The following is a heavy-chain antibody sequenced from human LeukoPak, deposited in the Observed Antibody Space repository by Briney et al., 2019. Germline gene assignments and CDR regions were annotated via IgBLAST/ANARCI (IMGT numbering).Heavy chain of an antibody. V-gene: IGHV1-2*02. D-gene: IGHD3-22*01. J-gene: IGHJ4*02. Sequence: GASVKVSCKASGYTFTGYYMHWMRQAPGQGLDWVGWINPDSGATSYAQRFQDRVTVTRDTSISTSYMELSGLRSDDTAVYYCARGLEYHDSSSYYYNWGQGTLVTVSS. CDR3: ARGLEYHDSSSYYYN. CDR2: INPDSGAT. CDR1: GYTFTGYY.